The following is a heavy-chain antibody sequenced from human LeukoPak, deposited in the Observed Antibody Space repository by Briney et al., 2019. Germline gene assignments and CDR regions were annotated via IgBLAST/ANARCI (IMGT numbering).Heavy chain of an antibody. CDR3: ARDSSYYYDSSGYPTWGDAFDI. D-gene: IGHD3-22*01. J-gene: IGHJ3*02. V-gene: IGHV3-23*01. Sequence: GGSLRLSCAASGFTFSSYAMSWVRQAPGKGLEWVSAITRSGDSAYYVDSVKGRFTISRDNSKNTLYLQMNSLRAEDTAVYYCARDSSYYYDSSGYPTWGDAFDIWGQGTMVTVSS. CDR1: GFTFSSYA. CDR2: ITRSGDSA.